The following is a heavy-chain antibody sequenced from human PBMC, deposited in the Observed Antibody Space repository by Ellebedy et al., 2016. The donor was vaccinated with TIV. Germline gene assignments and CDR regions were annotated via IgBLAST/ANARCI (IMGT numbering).Heavy chain of an antibody. V-gene: IGHV1-18*01. CDR2: VKGNNGNT. D-gene: IGHD3-9*01. J-gene: IGHJ6*02. Sequence: AASVKVSCKASGYTFNNFGISWARQAPGQGLEWMGWVKGNNGNTNYAQRFQGRVTMTTDKSTNAAYMELRGLKPDDTDVYYCARDLYDILTGYFYRYGMDVWGQGTTVTVSS. CDR1: GYTFNNFG. CDR3: ARDLYDILTGYFYRYGMDV.